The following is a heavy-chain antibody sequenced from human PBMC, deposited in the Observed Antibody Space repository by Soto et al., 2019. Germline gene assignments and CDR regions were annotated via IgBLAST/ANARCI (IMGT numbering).Heavy chain of an antibody. Sequence: PSETLSLTCSVSGGSMSEYFRSWIRQSPGKGLEWIGYIYYLGRTDYNPSLKSRVTISVDTSKRQFSLRLTSVTAAETAVYYCARDGYDGSGSPYPAYWGPGTQVTVSS. V-gene: IGHV4-59*01. CDR1: GGSMSEYF. CDR2: IYYLGRT. D-gene: IGHD3-10*01. CDR3: ARDGYDGSGSPYPAY. J-gene: IGHJ4*02.